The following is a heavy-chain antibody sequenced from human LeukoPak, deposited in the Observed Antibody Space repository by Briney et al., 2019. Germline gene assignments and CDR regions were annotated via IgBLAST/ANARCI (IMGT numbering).Heavy chain of an antibody. V-gene: IGHV3-23*01. J-gene: IGHJ6*02. Sequence: GGSLRLSCAASGITFSSYAMTWVRQVPGKGLEWVSAISGSGGTTSYADSVKGRFTISRDSSKNTLYLQMNSLRAEDTAVYYCAKGRGYNYGYAGMDVWGQGTTVTVSS. CDR2: ISGSGGTT. CDR1: GITFSSYA. D-gene: IGHD5-18*01. CDR3: AKGRGYNYGYAGMDV.